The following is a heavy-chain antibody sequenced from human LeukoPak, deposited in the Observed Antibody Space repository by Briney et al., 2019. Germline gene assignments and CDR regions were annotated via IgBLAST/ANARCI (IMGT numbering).Heavy chain of an antibody. D-gene: IGHD2-15*01. V-gene: IGHV1-18*01. CDR1: GYTFTSYG. J-gene: IGHJ6*02. CDR3: ARDDGYCSGGSCPYYYYGMDV. Sequence: GASVKVSFKASGYTFTSYGISWVRQAPGRGLEWMGWISAYNGNTSYAQKLQGRVTMTTDTSTSTAYMELRSLRSDDTAVYYCARDDGYCSGGSCPYYYYGMDVWGQGTTVTVSS. CDR2: ISAYNGNT.